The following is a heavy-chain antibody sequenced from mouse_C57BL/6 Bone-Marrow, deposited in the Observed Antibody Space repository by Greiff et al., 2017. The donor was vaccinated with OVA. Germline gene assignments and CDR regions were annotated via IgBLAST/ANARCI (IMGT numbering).Heavy chain of an antibody. V-gene: IGHV1-61*01. CDR1: GYTFTSSW. CDR3: ARGGYYGNYYGAWFAY. CDR2: IYPSDSET. Sequence: QVQLQQPGAELVRPGSSVKLSCKASGYTFTSSWVDWVKQRPGQGLEWIGNIYPSDSETHYNQKFKDKATLTVDKSSSTAYMQLSRLTSEDSAVYYGARGGYYGNYYGAWFAYWGQGTLVTVSA. D-gene: IGHD2-1*01. J-gene: IGHJ3*01.